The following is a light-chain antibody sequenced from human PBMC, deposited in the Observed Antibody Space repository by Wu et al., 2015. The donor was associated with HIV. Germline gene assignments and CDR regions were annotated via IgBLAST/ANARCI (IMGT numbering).Light chain of an antibody. J-gene: IGKJ4*01. V-gene: IGKV1-NL1*01. CDR1: QDISNS. Sequence: DIQMTQSPSSLSASVGDRVTITCRASQDISNSLAWYQHKPGKAPKLLLSVVSRLESGVPSRFSGSGSGTDYTFTISSLQPEDSAIYFCQQLHNYPPFTFGGGTRVEIK. CDR3: QQLHNYPPFT. CDR2: VVS.